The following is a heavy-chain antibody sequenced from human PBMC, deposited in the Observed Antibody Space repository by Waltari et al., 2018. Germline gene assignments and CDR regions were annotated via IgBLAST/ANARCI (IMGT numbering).Heavy chain of an antibody. V-gene: IGHV4-38-2*01. CDR2: IYHSGST. J-gene: IGHJ6*03. D-gene: IGHD3-3*01. CDR1: GYSISSGYY. Sequence: QVQLQESGPGLVKPSETLSLTCAVSGYSISSGYYWGWIRQPPGKGLEWIGSIYHSGSTYYNPSLKSRVTISVDTSKNQFSLKLSSVTAADTAVYYCAKGYDFWGGYSLYYYYYMDVWGKGTTVTVSS. CDR3: AKGYDFWGGYSLYYYYYMDV.